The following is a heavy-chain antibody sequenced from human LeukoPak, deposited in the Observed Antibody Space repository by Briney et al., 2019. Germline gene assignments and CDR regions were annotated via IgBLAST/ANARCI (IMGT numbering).Heavy chain of an antibody. CDR3: ASFGVCSGGSCYSTYWSDY. J-gene: IGHJ4*02. Sequence: ASVKVSCKASGYTFTGYYMHWVRQAPGQGLEWMGRINPNSGGTNYAQKSQGRVTMTRDTSISTAYMELSRLRSDDTAVYYCASFGVCSGGSCYSTYWSDYWGQGTLVTVSS. D-gene: IGHD2-15*01. V-gene: IGHV1-2*06. CDR2: INPNSGGT. CDR1: GYTFTGYY.